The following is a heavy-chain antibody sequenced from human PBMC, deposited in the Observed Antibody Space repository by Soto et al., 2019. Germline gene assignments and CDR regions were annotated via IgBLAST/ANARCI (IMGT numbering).Heavy chain of an antibody. Sequence: ASVKVSCKASGYTFTSYGISWVRQAPGQGLEWMGWISAYNGNTNYAQKLQGRVTMTTDTSTSTAYMELSSLRSEDTAVYYCARERKFDFWRKRLAVWVQRTTVTVSS. V-gene: IGHV1-18*01. CDR2: ISAYNGNT. D-gene: IGHD3-3*01. CDR3: ARERKFDFWRKRLAV. J-gene: IGHJ6*02. CDR1: GYTFTSYG.